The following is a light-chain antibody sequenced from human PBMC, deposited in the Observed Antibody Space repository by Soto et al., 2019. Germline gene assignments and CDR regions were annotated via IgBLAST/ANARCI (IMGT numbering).Light chain of an antibody. Sequence: EIVMTQSPATLSVSPGERATLSCRAGQSVRSNLSWYQQKPGQAPRLLIYAGSTRTTGVPSRFSGSRSATDFTLTISSLQPEDFVVYYCLQDYNYPLTFGQGTKVDIK. CDR3: LQDYNYPLT. CDR1: QSVRSN. J-gene: IGKJ1*01. CDR2: AGS. V-gene: IGKV3-15*01.